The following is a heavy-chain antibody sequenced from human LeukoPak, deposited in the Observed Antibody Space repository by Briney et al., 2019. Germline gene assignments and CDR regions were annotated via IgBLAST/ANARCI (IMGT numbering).Heavy chain of an antibody. Sequence: GGSLRLSCAASGFTFRNYGMSWVRQVPGKGLEWVSVISGSGGRTDYADSAKGRFTISRDNSKNTLYLQMNSLRAEDTAVYYCARDGSGRVPEMSAPDYWGQGTLVTVSS. V-gene: IGHV3-23*01. CDR1: GFTFRNYG. CDR2: ISGSGGRT. D-gene: IGHD3-10*01. CDR3: ARDGSGRVPEMSAPDY. J-gene: IGHJ4*02.